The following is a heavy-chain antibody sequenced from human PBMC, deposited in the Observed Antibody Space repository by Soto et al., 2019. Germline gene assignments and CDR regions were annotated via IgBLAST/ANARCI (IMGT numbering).Heavy chain of an antibody. J-gene: IGHJ4*02. V-gene: IGHV3-30*18. CDR2: ISYDGSNK. CDR3: AKDGGTGKYYDF. Sequence: QVQLVESGGGVVQPGRSLRLSCAASGFTFSSDGMHWVRQDPGKGLEWVAVISYDGSNKYYADSVKARFIISRDNSKNTLYLQMNSLRAEDTAVYYCAKDGGTGKYYDFWGQGTLVTVSS. D-gene: IGHD2-8*02. CDR1: GFTFSSDG.